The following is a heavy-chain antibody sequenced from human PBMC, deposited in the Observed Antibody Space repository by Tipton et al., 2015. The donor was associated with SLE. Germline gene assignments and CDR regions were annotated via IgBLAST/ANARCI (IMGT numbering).Heavy chain of an antibody. V-gene: IGHV4-39*07. D-gene: IGHD3-10*01. CDR3: AGAAPGVQGVNDAFDI. CDR1: GGSISSGSYY. CDR2: INHSGST. J-gene: IGHJ3*02. Sequence: TLSLTCTVSGGSISSGSYYWSWIRQPPGKGLEWIGEINHSGSTNYNPSLKSRVTISVDTSKNQFSLKLSSVTAADTAVYYCAGAAPGVQGVNDAFDIWGQGTMVTVSS.